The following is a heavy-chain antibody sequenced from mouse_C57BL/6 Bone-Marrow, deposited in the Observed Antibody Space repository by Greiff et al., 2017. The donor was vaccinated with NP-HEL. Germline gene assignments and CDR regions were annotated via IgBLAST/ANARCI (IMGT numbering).Heavy chain of an antibody. J-gene: IGHJ2*01. CDR2: IYPRSGNT. Sequence: QVHVKQSGAELARPGASVKLSCKASGYTFTSYGISWVKQRTGQGLEWIGEIYPRSGNTYYNEKFKGKATLTADKSSSTAYMELRSLTSEDSAVYFCARSSYGYDVSYWGQGTTLTVSS. D-gene: IGHD2-2*01. V-gene: IGHV1-81*01. CDR1: GYTFTSYG. CDR3: ARSSYGYDVSY.